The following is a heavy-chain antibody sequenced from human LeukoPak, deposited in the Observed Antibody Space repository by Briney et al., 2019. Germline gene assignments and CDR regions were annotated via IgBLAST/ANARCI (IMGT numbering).Heavy chain of an antibody. CDR1: GGSISSYY. Sequence: SDTLSLTCAVSGGSISSYYWSWIRQPPGQGLEWIGYVYYSGSIYYNPSLKSRVTMSVDTSRNQFCLKLSSVTAVDTAVYYCARRSYDRSGYRDWYFDLRGRGTLVTVSS. D-gene: IGHD3-22*01. V-gene: IGHV4-59*04. CDR2: VYYSGSI. CDR3: ARRSYDRSGYRDWYFDL. J-gene: IGHJ2*01.